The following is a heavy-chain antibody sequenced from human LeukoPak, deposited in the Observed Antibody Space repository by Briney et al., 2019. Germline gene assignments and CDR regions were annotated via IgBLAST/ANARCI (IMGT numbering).Heavy chain of an antibody. Sequence: GGSLRLSCAASGLTFSDYAMSWFRQAPGKGLECVSGITSGFTPHYADSVKGRFTISRDNSKNTFHLQLNSLRAEDTAVYYCAKDYSDSRVADVFFEYWGQGTLVTVSS. CDR3: AKDYSDSRVADVFFEY. CDR1: GLTFSDYA. V-gene: IGHV3-23*01. J-gene: IGHJ4*02. D-gene: IGHD2-15*01. CDR2: ITSGFTP.